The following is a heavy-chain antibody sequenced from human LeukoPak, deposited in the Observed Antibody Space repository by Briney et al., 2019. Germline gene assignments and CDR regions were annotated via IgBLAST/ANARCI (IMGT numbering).Heavy chain of an antibody. D-gene: IGHD2-15*01. CDR2: ISGSGGST. Sequence: GGSLRISCAASGFTFSSYAMSWVRQAPGKGLEWVAAISGSGGSTYYADSVKGRFTISRDNSKNTLYLQMNSLRAEDTAVYYCAKYCSGGSCYSLDYWGQGTLVTVSS. J-gene: IGHJ4*02. CDR1: GFTFSSYA. CDR3: AKYCSGGSCYSLDY. V-gene: IGHV3-23*01.